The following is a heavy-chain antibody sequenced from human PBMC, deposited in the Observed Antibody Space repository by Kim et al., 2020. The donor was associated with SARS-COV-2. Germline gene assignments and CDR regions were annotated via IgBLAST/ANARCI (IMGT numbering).Heavy chain of an antibody. Sequence: ADSVKARFTISRDNSKNTLYLQMNSLRAEDTAVYYCARDLLDSSGWFVDYWGQGALVTVSS. J-gene: IGHJ4*02. V-gene: IGHV3-30*01. CDR3: ARDLLDSSGWFVDY. D-gene: IGHD6-19*01.